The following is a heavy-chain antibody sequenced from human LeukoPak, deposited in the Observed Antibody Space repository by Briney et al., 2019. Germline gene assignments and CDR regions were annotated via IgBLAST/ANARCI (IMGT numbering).Heavy chain of an antibody. Sequence: SETLSLTCTVSGGSISIYYWSWIRQPPGKGLEWIGYIYYSGSTNYNPSLKSRVTISVDTSKNQFSLKLSSVTAADTAVYYCARSGSSSWHPWPFDYWGQGTLVTVSS. V-gene: IGHV4-59*12. J-gene: IGHJ4*02. CDR2: IYYSGST. CDR3: ARSGSSSWHPWPFDY. D-gene: IGHD6-13*01. CDR1: GGSISIYY.